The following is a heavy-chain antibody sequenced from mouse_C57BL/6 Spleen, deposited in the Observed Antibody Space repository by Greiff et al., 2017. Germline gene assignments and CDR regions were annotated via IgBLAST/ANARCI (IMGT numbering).Heavy chain of an antibody. J-gene: IGHJ4*01. CDR1: GYTFTDYY. Sequence: EVQLQQSGPELVKPGASVKISCKASGYTFTDYYMNWVKQSHGKSLEWIGDINPNNGGTSYNQKFKGKATLTVDKSSSTAYMELRSLTSEDSAVYYCASGVGAMDDWGQGTSVTVSS. D-gene: IGHD1-1*02. V-gene: IGHV1-26*01. CDR2: INPNNGGT. CDR3: ASGVGAMDD.